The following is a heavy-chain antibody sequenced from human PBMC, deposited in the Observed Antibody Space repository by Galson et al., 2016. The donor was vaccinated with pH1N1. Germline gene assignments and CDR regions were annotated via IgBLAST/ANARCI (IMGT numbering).Heavy chain of an antibody. D-gene: IGHD3-22*01. CDR1: GFIFSNYA. Sequence: SLRLSCAASGFIFSNYAMSWVRQAPGQGLEWVSAIIGTGDSTNHADSVKGRLTISRDNSVDTLFLDMSSLRAEDTAIYYCAKETGQSSYDGTFDYWGQGTLVTVSS. V-gene: IGHV3-23*01. CDR3: AKETGQSSYDGTFDY. CDR2: IIGTGDST. J-gene: IGHJ4*02.